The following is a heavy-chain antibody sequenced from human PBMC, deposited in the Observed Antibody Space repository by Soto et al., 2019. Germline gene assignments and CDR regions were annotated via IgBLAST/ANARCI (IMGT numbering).Heavy chain of an antibody. CDR2: IIPIFGTA. J-gene: IGHJ5*02. V-gene: IGHV1-69*01. CDR1: GGTFSSYA. Sequence: SVKVSCKASGGTFSSYAISWVRQAPGQGLEWMGGIIPIFGTANYAQKFQGRVTITADESTSTAYMELSSLRSEDTAVYYCARSQERITIFGVVINWFDPRGQGTLGTSPQ. D-gene: IGHD3-3*01. CDR3: ARSQERITIFGVVINWFDP.